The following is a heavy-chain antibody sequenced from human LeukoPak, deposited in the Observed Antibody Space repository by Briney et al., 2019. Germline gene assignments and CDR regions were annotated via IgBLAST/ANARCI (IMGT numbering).Heavy chain of an antibody. CDR1: GYTLTELS. CDR3: ARAPRPPWDDSSGLDY. CDR2: FDPEDGET. V-gene: IGHV1-24*01. J-gene: IGHJ4*02. D-gene: IGHD3-22*01. Sequence: GASVKVSCKVSGYTLTELSMHWVRQAPGKGLEWMGGFDPEDGETIYAQKFQGRVTMTEDTSTDTAYMELSSLRSEDTAVYYCARAPRPPWDDSSGLDYWGQGTLVTVSS.